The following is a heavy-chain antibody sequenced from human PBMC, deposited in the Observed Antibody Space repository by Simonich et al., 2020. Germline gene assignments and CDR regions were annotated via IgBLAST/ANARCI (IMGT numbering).Heavy chain of an antibody. Sequence: QESGPGLVKPSETLSLTCTVSGGSISSYYWSWIRQPPGKALEWLAHIFSNDEKSYSTSLKSRLTISKDTSKSQVVLTMTNMDPVDTATYYCARDYDILTGYYTFDYWGQGTLVTVSS. CDR2: IFSNDEK. J-gene: IGHJ4*02. CDR3: ARDYDILTGYYTFDY. CDR1: GGSISSYYW. V-gene: IGHV2-26*02. D-gene: IGHD3-9*01.